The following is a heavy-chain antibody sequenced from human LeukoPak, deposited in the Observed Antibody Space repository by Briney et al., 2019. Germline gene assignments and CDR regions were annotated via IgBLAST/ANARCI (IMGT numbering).Heavy chain of an antibody. CDR2: IRSKAYGGTT. D-gene: IGHD4-11*01. J-gene: IGHJ4*02. Sequence: GGSLRLSCTASGFTFGDSAMSWVRQAPGKGLEWAGFIRSKAYGGTTEFAASVKGRFTISRDDSKNIAYLQMNSLKTEDTAVYYCVRDDFDYNDPKPDYWGQGTLVTVSS. CDR3: VRDDFDYNDPKPDY. V-gene: IGHV3-49*04. CDR1: GFTFGDSA.